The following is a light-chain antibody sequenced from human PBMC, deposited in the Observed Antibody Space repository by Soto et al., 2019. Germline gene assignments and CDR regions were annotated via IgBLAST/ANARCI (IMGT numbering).Light chain of an antibody. J-gene: IGKJ2*01. V-gene: IGKV1-9*01. CDR3: QQLTNFRFT. CDR1: QGINKF. Sequence: IQLTQSPSSLSASVGDRVTITCRASQGINKFLAWYQQRPGKAPQLLVYGASTLQSGVPSRFSGSGSGTDFTLTISILQPEDFATYYCQQLTNFRFTFGQGTKLDIK. CDR2: GAS.